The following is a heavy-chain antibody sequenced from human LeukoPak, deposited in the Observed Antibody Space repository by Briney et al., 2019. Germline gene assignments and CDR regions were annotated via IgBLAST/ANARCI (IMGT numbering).Heavy chain of an antibody. CDR2: IYYSGST. V-gene: IGHV4-59*08. Sequence: PSETLSLTCTVSGGSISSYYWSWIRQPPGKGLEWIGYIYYSGSTNYNPSLKSRVTISVDTSKNQFSLKLSSVTAADTAVYYCANSGYDLGAFDIWGQGTMVTVSS. D-gene: IGHD5-12*01. CDR1: GGSISSYY. J-gene: IGHJ3*02. CDR3: ANSGYDLGAFDI.